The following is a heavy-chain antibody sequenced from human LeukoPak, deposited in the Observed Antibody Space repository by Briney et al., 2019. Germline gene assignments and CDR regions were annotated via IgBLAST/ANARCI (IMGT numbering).Heavy chain of an antibody. CDR2: ISSSSSYI. D-gene: IGHD2-2*01. CDR1: GFNFGSYS. V-gene: IGHV3-21*06. J-gene: IGHJ3*01. Sequence: GGSLRLSCAASGFNFGSYSMTWVRQAPGKGLEWVSSISSSSSYIYYADSVKGRFTISRDNAKNLLYLQMNSLRIEDTAVYYCARSGDQLLWSAFDVWGQGTMVTVSS. CDR3: ARSGDQLLWSAFDV.